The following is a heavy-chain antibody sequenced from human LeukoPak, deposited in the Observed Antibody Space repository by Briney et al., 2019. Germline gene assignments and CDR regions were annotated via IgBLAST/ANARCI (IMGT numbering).Heavy chain of an antibody. D-gene: IGHD3-16*02. Sequence: SETLSVTCTVSGGSIDTYYWSWIRQSRGKGLEWIGYIYVTGTRYNPYLQSRVTISVDTSRNQFFLKMSSVTAADTAVYYCARHIGGGIEDMDVWGKGTKVTVSS. V-gene: IGHV4-59*08. CDR1: GGSIDTYY. CDR2: IYVTGT. J-gene: IGHJ6*03. CDR3: ARHIGGGIEDMDV.